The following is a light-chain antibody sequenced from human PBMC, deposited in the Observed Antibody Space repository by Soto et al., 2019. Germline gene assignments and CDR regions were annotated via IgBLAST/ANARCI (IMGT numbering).Light chain of an antibody. CDR2: GAS. Sequence: EIVLTQSPGTLSLSPGERATLSCRASQSVSSNYLAWYQQKPGQAPRLLIYGASSRAAGIPDRFSGSGSGTDFTLTISRLEPADFAVYYCQQYSSSPLTFCGGTKVEI. CDR3: QQYSSSPLT. J-gene: IGKJ4*01. CDR1: QSVSSNY. V-gene: IGKV3-20*01.